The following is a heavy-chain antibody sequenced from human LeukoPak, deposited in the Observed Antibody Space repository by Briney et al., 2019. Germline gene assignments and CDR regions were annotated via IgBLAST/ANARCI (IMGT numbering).Heavy chain of an antibody. CDR3: ARDRRVAENWFDP. CDR1: GYTFTGYY. Sequence: VASVKVSCKASGYTFTGYYIHWVRQAPGQGLEWMGWINPNSGGTNYAQKFQGRVTMTRDTSISTAYMELSRLTSDDTAVYYCARDRRVAENWFDPWGQGTLVTVSS. J-gene: IGHJ5*02. CDR2: INPNSGGT. D-gene: IGHD2-21*01. V-gene: IGHV1-2*02.